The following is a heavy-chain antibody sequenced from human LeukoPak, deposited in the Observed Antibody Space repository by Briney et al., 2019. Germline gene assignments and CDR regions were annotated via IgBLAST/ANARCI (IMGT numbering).Heavy chain of an antibody. CDR1: GGTFSSYA. J-gene: IGHJ6*02. D-gene: IGHD2-2*02. V-gene: IGHV1-69*13. Sequence: SVKVSCTASGGTFSSYAISWVRQAPGQGLEWMGGIIPIFGTANYAQKFQGRVTITADESTSTAYMELSSLRSEDTAVYYCARVGIVVPAAIRYYYGMDVWGQGTTVTVSS. CDR3: ARVGIVVPAAIRYYYGMDV. CDR2: IIPIFGTA.